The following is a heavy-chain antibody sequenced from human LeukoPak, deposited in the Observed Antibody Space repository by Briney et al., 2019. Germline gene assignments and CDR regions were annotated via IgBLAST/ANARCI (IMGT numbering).Heavy chain of an antibody. D-gene: IGHD1-26*01. CDR1: GFTFSSYG. CDR3: ARERRATLNWFDP. J-gene: IGHJ5*02. CDR2: IWYDGSNK. V-gene: IGHV3-33*01. Sequence: GGSLRLSCAASGFTFSSYGMHWVRQAPGKGLEWVAVIWYDGSNKYYADSVKGRFTISRDNSKNTLYLQMNSLRAEDTAVYYCARERRATLNWFDPRGQGTLVTVSS.